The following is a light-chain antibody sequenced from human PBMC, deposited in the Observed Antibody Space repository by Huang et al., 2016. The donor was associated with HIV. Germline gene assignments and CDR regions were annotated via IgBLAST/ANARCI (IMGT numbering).Light chain of an antibody. CDR1: ENIVYS. CDR2: AAA. CDR3: QQRRSLPRT. J-gene: IGKJ4*01. V-gene: IGKV1-39*01. Sequence: IQLTQSPSSLSASVGDGITITCRASENIVYSLSWFRQRPGHAPKALIYAAARLHAGVPSKFSATGSGTNFTLSIDGLGPEDFATYYCQQRRSLPRTYGGGTKVDI.